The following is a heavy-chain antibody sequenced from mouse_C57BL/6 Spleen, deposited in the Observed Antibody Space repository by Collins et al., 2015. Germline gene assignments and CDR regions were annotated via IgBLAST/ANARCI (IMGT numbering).Heavy chain of an antibody. D-gene: IGHD2-5*01. Sequence: EVKLVESGGGLVQPGDSLSLSCAASGFTFTDYYMSWVRQPPGKALEWLGFIRNKANGFTTEYSASVKGRLTISRDISQSILYLQMNALRAEDSAIYYCARYPYSNYWYFDVWGTGTTVTVSS. CDR2: IRNKANGFTT. CDR3: ARYPYSNYWYFDV. J-gene: IGHJ1*03. V-gene: IGHV7-3*01. CDR1: GFTFTDYY.